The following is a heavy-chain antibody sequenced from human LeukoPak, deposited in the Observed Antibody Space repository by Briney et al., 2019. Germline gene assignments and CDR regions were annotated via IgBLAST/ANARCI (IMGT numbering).Heavy chain of an antibody. CDR1: GYTFTGYY. CDR2: ISAYNGNT. CDR3: ARGSGYYDSSGYNP. V-gene: IGHV1-18*04. J-gene: IGHJ5*02. D-gene: IGHD3-22*01. Sequence: GASVKVSCKASGYTFTGYYMHWVRQAPGQGLEWMGWISAYNGNTNYAQKLQGRVTMTTDTSTSTAYMELRSLRSDDTAVYYCARGSGYYDSSGYNPWGQGTLVTVSS.